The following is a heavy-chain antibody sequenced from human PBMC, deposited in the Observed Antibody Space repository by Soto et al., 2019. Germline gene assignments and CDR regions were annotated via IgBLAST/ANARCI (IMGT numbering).Heavy chain of an antibody. CDR1: GGSLNSGAYY. V-gene: IGHV4-61*08. D-gene: IGHD2-15*01. CDR3: ARSWGGDGYSD. Sequence: QVQLQESGPGLVKPSETLSLTCNVSGGSLNSGAYYWSWIRQPPGKGLEWIVYIYHRGRADYNPSLKSRATISLDTSKNQFSLKLKSVNAVDTGVYYCARSWGGDGYSDWGQGTLVTVSS. J-gene: IGHJ4*02. CDR2: IYHRGRA.